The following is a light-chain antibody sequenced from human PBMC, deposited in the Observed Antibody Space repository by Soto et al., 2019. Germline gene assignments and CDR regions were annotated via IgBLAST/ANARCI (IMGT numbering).Light chain of an antibody. V-gene: IGKV3-20*01. CDR2: GTS. CDR3: QQYGSSLFT. J-gene: IGKJ3*01. Sequence: EIVLTQSPGTLSLSPGERATLSCRASQSVSSKYLAWYQQKPGQAPRVLIYGTSIRASGVPERFSGGGSGTDFTLTITRLEPEDFAVYYCQQYGSSLFTFGPGTKGIS. CDR1: QSVSSKY.